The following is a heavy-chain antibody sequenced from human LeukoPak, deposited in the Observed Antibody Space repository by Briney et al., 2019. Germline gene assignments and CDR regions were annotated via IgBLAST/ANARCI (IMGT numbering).Heavy chain of an antibody. Sequence: GASVKVSCKASGYTFTSYGISWVRQAPGQGLEWMGWISAYNGNTNYAQKLQGRVTMTTDTSTSTAYMELRSLRSDDTAVYYCARAHANHYGGNSGFDYWGQGTLVIVSS. CDR1: GYTFTSYG. V-gene: IGHV1-18*01. J-gene: IGHJ4*02. CDR3: ARAHANHYGGNSGFDY. CDR2: ISAYNGNT. D-gene: IGHD4-23*01.